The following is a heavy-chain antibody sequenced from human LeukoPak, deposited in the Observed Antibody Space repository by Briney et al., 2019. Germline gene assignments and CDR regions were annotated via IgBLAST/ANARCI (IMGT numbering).Heavy chain of an antibody. J-gene: IGHJ4*02. CDR1: GYTFGKYG. CDR2: ISGFNGNT. D-gene: IGHD2-15*01. Sequence: ASVKVSCKAAGYTFGKYGIKWVRQAPGQWLEWVGWISGFNGNTNYAQNFHDRVTMTTDTSTTTAYMELRNLRSDDTAVYYCARVEYCNVGNCYYRPGAYWGQGTLVTVSS. V-gene: IGHV1-18*01. CDR3: ARVEYCNVGNCYYRPGAY.